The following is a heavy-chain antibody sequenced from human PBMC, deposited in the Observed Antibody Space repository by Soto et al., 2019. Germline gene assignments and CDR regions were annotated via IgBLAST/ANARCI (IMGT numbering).Heavy chain of an antibody. CDR2: IYYSGST. CDR3: ARDTRNYDFWSGYYLYYYGMDV. V-gene: IGHV4-61*01. CDR1: GGSVSSGSYY. Sequence: SETLSLTCTVSGGSVSSGSYYWSWIRQPPGKGLEWIGYIYYSGSTNYNPSLKGRVTISVDTSKNQFSLKLSSVTAADTAVYYCARDTRNYDFWSGYYLYYYGMDVWGQGTTVTVSS. J-gene: IGHJ6*02. D-gene: IGHD3-3*01.